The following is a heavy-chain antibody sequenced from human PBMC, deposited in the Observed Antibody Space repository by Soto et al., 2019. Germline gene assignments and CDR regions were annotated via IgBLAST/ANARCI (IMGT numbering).Heavy chain of an antibody. V-gene: IGHV6-1*01. CDR1: GDTVSSNRTA. Sequence: QVQLQQSGPGVVETSQTLSLACVISGDTVSSNRTAWNWFRQSPSRGLECLGRSYFRSKWYHDSGPSRYGGLTLNVDTSNNLLSLQLNSMAPPDACLYYCTRERVNAGRIAGSSGFDYWGQRTLVTVSS. D-gene: IGHD1-20*01. CDR2: SYFRSKWYH. J-gene: IGHJ4*02. CDR3: TRERVNAGRIAGSSGFDY.